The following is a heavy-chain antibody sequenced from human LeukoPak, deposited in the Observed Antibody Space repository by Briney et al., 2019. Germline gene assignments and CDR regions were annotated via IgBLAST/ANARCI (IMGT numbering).Heavy chain of an antibody. CDR1: GFTFSSYS. D-gene: IGHD2-2*01. CDR3: AREGGDYRFVVVPAARRLGDY. J-gene: IGHJ4*02. Sequence: KSGGSLRPSCAASGFTFSSYSMNWVRQAPGKGLEWVSSISSSSSYIYYADSVKGRFTISRDNAKNSLYLQMNSLRAEDTAVYYCAREGGDYRFVVVPAARRLGDYWGQGTLVTVSS. V-gene: IGHV3-21*01. CDR2: ISSSSSYI.